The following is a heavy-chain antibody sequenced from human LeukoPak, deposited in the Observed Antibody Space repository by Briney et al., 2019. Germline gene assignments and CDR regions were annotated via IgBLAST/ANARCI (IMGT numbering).Heavy chain of an antibody. CDR2: IKPDGSLI. CDR3: AKDKVGATYDY. V-gene: IGHV3-7*03. Sequence: GGSLRLSCAASGFTFSSYWMTWVRQGPGKGLEWVANIKPDGSLIYYVDSVKGRFTISRDNSKNTLYLQMNSLRAEDTAVYYCAKDKVGATYDYWGQGTLVTVSS. J-gene: IGHJ4*02. CDR1: GFTFSSYW. D-gene: IGHD1-26*01.